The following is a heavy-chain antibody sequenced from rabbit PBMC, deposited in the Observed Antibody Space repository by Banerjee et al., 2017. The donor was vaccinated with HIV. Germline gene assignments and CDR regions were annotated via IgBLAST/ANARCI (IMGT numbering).Heavy chain of an antibody. Sequence: QEQLEESGGDLVKPEGSLTLTCTASGFTLSSYWICWVRQAPGKGLEWIACMDAGSSGTTNYASWAKGRFTISKTSSTTVTLQMTSLTAADTATYFCARSMVYDGYAYALNLWGPGTLVTVS. V-gene: IGHV1S45*01. J-gene: IGHJ4*01. CDR1: GFTLSSYW. D-gene: IGHD6-1*01. CDR3: ARSMVYDGYAYALNL. CDR2: MDAGSSGTT.